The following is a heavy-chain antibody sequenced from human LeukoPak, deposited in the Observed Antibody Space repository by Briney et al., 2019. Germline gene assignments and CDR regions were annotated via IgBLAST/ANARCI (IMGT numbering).Heavy chain of an antibody. J-gene: IGHJ6*02. D-gene: IGHD2-2*01. CDR2: ISYDGSNK. CDR1: GFTFSSYA. V-gene: IGHV3-30-3*01. CDR3: AKGVVVVPAASYYYGMDV. Sequence: PGRSLRLSCAASGFTFSSYAMHWVRQAPGKGLEWVAVISYDGSNKYYADSVKGRFTISRDNSKNTLYLQMNSLRAEDTAEYYCAKGVVVVPAASYYYGMDVWGQGTTVTVSS.